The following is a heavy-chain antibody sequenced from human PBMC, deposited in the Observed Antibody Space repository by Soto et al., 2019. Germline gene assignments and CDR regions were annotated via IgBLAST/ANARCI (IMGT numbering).Heavy chain of an antibody. CDR3: ARGSPSYFRGSYYFYFDY. CDR2: INHSGST. D-gene: IGHD1-26*01. V-gene: IGHV4-34*01. J-gene: IGHJ4*02. Sequence: PSETLSLTCAVYGGSFSGYYWSWIRQPPGKGLEWIGEINHSGSTNYNPSLKSRVTISVDTSKNQFSLKLSSVTAADTAVYYCARGSPSYFRGSYYFYFDYWGQGTLVTVSS. CDR1: GGSFSGYY.